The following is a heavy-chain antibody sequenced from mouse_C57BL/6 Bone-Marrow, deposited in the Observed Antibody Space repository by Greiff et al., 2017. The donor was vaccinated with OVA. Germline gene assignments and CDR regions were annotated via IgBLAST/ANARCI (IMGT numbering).Heavy chain of an antibody. CDR3: ARPGVVGYFDY. D-gene: IGHD1-1*01. J-gene: IGHJ2*01. V-gene: IGHV5-6*01. Sequence: EVKVVESGGDLVKPGGSLKLSCAASGFTFSSYGMSWVRQTPDKRLEWVATISSGGSYTYYPDSVKGRFTISRDNAKNTLYLQMSSLKSEDTAMYYCARPGVVGYFDYWGQGTTLTVSS. CDR1: GFTFSSYG. CDR2: ISSGGSYT.